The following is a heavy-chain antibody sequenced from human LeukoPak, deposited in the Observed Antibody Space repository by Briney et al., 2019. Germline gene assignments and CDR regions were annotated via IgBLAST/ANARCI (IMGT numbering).Heavy chain of an antibody. D-gene: IGHD4-17*01. CDR2: IYHSGST. J-gene: IGHJ5*02. CDR3: ARRVYGDYVSGWFDP. CDR1: GGSISSSNW. V-gene: IGHV4-4*02. Sequence: SGTLSLTCAVSGGSISSSNWWGWVRQPPGKGLEWIGEIYHSGSTNYNPSLKSRVTISVDKSKNQFSLKLSSVTAADTAVYYCARRVYGDYVSGWFDPWGQGTLVTVSS.